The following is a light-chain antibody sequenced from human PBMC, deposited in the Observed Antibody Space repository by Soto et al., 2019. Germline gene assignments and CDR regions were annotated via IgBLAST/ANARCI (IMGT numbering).Light chain of an antibody. V-gene: IGKV1D-12*01. Sequence: DIQMTQSPSSVSASVGDRVTITCRARQDIRTWLAWYQQRQGKAPKLLISAASSLQSAVPSRFGGSGSGTDFTLTISSLEPGDFETDYWQQSDTFPATFGGGNKVYIK. CDR3: QQSDTFPAT. CDR2: AAS. J-gene: IGKJ4*01. CDR1: QDIRTW.